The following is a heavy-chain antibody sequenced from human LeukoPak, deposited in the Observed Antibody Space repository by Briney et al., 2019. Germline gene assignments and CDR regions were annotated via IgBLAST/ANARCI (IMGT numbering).Heavy chain of an antibody. Sequence: ASVKVSCKASGYTFTGYYMHWVRQAPGQGLEWMGWINPNSGGTNYAQKFQGRVTMTRDTSISTAYMELSRLRSDDTAVYYCARDPTGIAAAGYWTNWAQGTLVTVSS. CDR2: INPNSGGT. CDR3: ARDPTGIAAAGYWTN. V-gene: IGHV1-2*02. D-gene: IGHD6-13*01. J-gene: IGHJ4*02. CDR1: GYTFTGYY.